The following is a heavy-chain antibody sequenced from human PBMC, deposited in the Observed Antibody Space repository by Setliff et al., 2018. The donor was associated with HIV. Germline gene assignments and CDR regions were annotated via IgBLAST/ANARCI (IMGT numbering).Heavy chain of an antibody. D-gene: IGHD3-16*01. CDR2: IYYSGST. V-gene: IGHV3-53*01. J-gene: IGHJ4*02. CDR1: GVSISSHY. CDR3: ASVLNRFPVGY. Sequence: ETLSLTCTVSGVSISSHYWSWIRQPPGKGLEWIGYIYYSGSTYYADSVKGRFTISRDNAKKSLYLQMNSLRAEDTAVYYCASVLNRFPVGYWGQGTLVTVSS.